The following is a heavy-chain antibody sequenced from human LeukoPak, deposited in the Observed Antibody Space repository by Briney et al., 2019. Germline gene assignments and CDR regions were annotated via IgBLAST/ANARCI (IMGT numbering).Heavy chain of an antibody. CDR1: GFTFSSYA. J-gene: IGHJ4*02. CDR2: ISGSAGVT. D-gene: IGHD2-8*01. CDR3: AKGSSDCTNGVSYFFDFDY. V-gene: IGHV3-23*01. Sequence: GGSLRLSCAASGFTFSSYAMSWVRQAPGKGLEWVSGISGSAGVTYSADSVKGRFTISRDNSKNTLYLHMNSLRAEDTAVYYCAKGSSDCTNGVSYFFDFDYWGQGTLVTVSS.